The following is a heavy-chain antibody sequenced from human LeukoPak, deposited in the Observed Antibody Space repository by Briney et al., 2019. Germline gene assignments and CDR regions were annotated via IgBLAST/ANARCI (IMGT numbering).Heavy chain of an antibody. CDR1: GFTFSSYA. V-gene: IGHV3-15*01. CDR3: TTDRYYDNSELQFQH. D-gene: IGHD3-22*01. CDR2: IKRETDGGTI. J-gene: IGHJ1*01. Sequence: NSGRSLRLSCAASGFTFSSYAMHWVRQAPGKGLEWLGRIKRETDGGTIDYAAPVKGRFTISRDDSRNTLYLQMDSLKIEDTAVYYCTTDRYYDNSELQFQHWGQGTLVTVSS.